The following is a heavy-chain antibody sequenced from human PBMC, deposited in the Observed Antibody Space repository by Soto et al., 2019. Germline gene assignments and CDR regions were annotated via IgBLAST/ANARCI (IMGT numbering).Heavy chain of an antibody. J-gene: IGHJ1*01. CDR1: GFPFKYYA. D-gene: IGHD2-8*01. Sequence: EVQLLQSGGGLAQPGTSLRLSCAASGFPFKYYAMTWVRQAPGKGLEWVSTISGSGDKTDYADSVKGRFRVSRDNSKDTLYLQVGSLRVDYTALYYCARESKWYGGQYFHDWGQGTLVTVSS. CDR2: ISGSGDKT. V-gene: IGHV3-23*01. CDR3: ARESKWYGGQYFHD.